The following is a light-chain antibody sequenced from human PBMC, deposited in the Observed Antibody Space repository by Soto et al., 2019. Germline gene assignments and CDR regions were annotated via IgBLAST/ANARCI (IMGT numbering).Light chain of an antibody. Sequence: QSVLTQPPSVSGSPGQSVTISCTGTSSDVGGYDYVSWYQQHPGKAPKLMIYEVSKRPSGVPDRFSGSKSGNTASLTVSGLQAEDEADYYCSSYEGSSTYVFGTGTKVTVL. J-gene: IGLJ1*01. CDR3: SSYEGSSTYV. CDR2: EVS. V-gene: IGLV2-8*01. CDR1: SSDVGGYDY.